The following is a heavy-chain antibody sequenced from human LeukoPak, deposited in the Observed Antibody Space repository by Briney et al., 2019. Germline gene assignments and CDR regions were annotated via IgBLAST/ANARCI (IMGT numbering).Heavy chain of an antibody. Sequence: PGXXLRLSCAASGFTVSSNYMSWVRQAPGKGLEWVSVIYSGGSTYYSDSVKGRFTISRDNSKKTLYLQMNSLRAEDTAVYYCARVAGTIFDWFDPWGQGTLVTVSS. CDR3: ARVAGTIFDWFDP. CDR2: IYSGGST. D-gene: IGHD3-9*01. CDR1: GFTVSSNY. J-gene: IGHJ5*02. V-gene: IGHV3-53*01.